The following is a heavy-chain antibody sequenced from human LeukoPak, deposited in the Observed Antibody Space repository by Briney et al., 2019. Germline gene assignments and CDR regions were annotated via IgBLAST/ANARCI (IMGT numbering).Heavy chain of an antibody. CDR2: IYLGDSDT. CDR3: ARKGAGTSYYFDY. J-gene: IGHJ4*02. V-gene: IGHV5-51*01. CDR1: GYSFTSYW. Sequence: GESLKISCKGSGYSFTSYWIGWVRQMPGKGLEWMGIIYLGDSDTRYSPSFQGQVTISADKSTGTAYLQWSSLKSSDTAMYYCARKGAGTSYYFDYWGQGTLVTVSS.